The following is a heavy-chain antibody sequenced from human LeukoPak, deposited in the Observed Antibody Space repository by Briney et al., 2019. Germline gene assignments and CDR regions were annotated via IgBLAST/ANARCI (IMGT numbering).Heavy chain of an antibody. Sequence: EASVTVSFTASGYTFTSNYIHWVRQAPGQGLEWMGMIYPRDGSTSYAQKFQGRVTMTEDTSTDTAYMELSSLRSEDTAVYYCATATYSGYDYWGQGTLVTVSS. D-gene: IGHD5-12*01. V-gene: IGHV1-46*01. J-gene: IGHJ4*02. CDR1: GYTFTSNY. CDR2: IYPRDGST. CDR3: ATATYSGYDY.